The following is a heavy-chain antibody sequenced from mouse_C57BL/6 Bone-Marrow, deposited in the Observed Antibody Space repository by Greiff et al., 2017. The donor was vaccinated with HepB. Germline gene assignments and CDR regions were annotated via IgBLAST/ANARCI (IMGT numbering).Heavy chain of an antibody. V-gene: IGHV1-69*01. CDR2: IDPSDSNT. CDR1: GYTFTSYW. CDR3: ARQGGSSLWDFDV. Sequence: QVQLQQPGAELVMPGASVKLSCKASGYTFTSYWMHWVKQRPGQGLEWIGEIDPSDSNTNYNQKFKGKSTLTVDKSSSTAYMQLSSLTSEDSAVYYCARQGGSSLWDFDVGGTGTTVTVSS. J-gene: IGHJ1*03. D-gene: IGHD1-1*01.